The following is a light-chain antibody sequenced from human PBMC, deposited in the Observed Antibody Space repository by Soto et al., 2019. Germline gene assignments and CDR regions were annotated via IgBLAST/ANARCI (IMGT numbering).Light chain of an antibody. Sequence: DIVLTQSPVTLSVSPGERATLSCRASHSISNNLAWYQRRPGQAPRLLIYGASTRATGIPARFSGSGSGTDFTLTISGLEPADLGVYYCQQRHNWPITFGQGTRLEIK. J-gene: IGKJ5*01. CDR1: HSISNN. CDR3: QQRHNWPIT. CDR2: GAS. V-gene: IGKV3-15*01.